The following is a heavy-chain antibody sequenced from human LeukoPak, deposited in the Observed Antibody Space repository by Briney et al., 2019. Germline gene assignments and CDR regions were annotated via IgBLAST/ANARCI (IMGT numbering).Heavy chain of an antibody. CDR3: ARYRGGGRYYYGMDV. V-gene: IGHV1-46*01. CDR1: EYTFTSYY. J-gene: IGHJ6*02. Sequence: GASVKVSCKASEYTFTSYYMHWVRQAPGQGLEWMGIINPSGDDTNYAQRFQGRVTMTRDTSTNTVYMELSSLRSEDTAVYYCARYRGGGRYYYGMDVWGQGTTVTVSS. D-gene: IGHD2-15*01. CDR2: INPSGDDT.